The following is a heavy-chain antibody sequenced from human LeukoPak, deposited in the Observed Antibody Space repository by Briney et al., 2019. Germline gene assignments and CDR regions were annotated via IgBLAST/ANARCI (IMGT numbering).Heavy chain of an antibody. J-gene: IGHJ4*02. CDR3: AKVLRGLACYVDYSD. Sequence: TGGSLRLSRAASGFTFSSYAMTWVRQAPGKGLQWVSSISGSGGSTYYAGSVKGRFTISKSNSKNTVYLQMNSLRAEDTAVYYCAKVLRGLACYVDYSDWGQGTLVTVSS. D-gene: IGHD4-11*01. V-gene: IGHV3-23*01. CDR2: ISGSGGST. CDR1: GFTFSSYA.